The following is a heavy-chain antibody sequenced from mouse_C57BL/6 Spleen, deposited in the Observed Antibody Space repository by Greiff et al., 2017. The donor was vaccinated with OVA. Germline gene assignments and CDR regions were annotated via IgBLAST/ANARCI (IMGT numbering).Heavy chain of an antibody. CDR2: IYPGSGST. CDR1: GYTFTSYW. Sequence: VQLQQPGAELVKPGASVKMSCKASGYTFTSYWITWVKQRPGQGLEWIGDIYPGSGSTNSNEKFKGKATLTADTSSSTAYMQLSSLTSEDSAVYCCARERLRLRGDYWGQGTLVTVSA. CDR3: ARERLRLRGDY. D-gene: IGHD3-2*02. J-gene: IGHJ3*01. V-gene: IGHV1-55*01.